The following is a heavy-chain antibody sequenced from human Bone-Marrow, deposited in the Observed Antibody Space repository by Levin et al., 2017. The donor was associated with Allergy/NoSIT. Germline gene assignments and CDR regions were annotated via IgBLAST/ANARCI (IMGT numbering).Heavy chain of an antibody. J-gene: IGHJ5*02. V-gene: IGHV4-30-2*01. D-gene: IGHD2/OR15-2a*01. CDR3: AREYSNGRANWFDP. CDR2: IYYSGIT. Sequence: SETLSLTCAISGASISSGGYSWSWIRQTPGQGLEWIGHIYYSGITYYNPSLKSRVIISVDRSKNQFSLKLRPVTAADTAVYYCAREYSNGRANWFDPWGQGTLVSVSS. CDR1: GASISSGGYS.